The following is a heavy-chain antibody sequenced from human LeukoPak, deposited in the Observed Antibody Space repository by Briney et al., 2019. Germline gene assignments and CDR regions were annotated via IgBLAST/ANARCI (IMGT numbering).Heavy chain of an antibody. CDR3: AREVPYDSSRYYQPFDY. D-gene: IGHD3-22*01. V-gene: IGHV1-18*01. Sequence: ASVKVSCKASGYTFTSYGISWVRQAPGQGLEGMGWISAYNGNTNYAQKLQGRVTMTTDTSTSTAYQELRSLRSDDTAVYYCAREVPYDSSRYYQPFDYWGQGTLVTVSS. CDR1: GYTFTSYG. J-gene: IGHJ4*02. CDR2: ISAYNGNT.